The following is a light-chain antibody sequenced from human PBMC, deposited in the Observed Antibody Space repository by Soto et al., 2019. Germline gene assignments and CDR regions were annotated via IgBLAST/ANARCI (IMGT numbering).Light chain of an antibody. CDR2: EVN. CDR1: SSDVGGYNF. Sequence: QSALTHPPFASGSPGQSVTISCTGTSSDVGGYNFVSWYHHHPGKAPKLMISEVNKRPSGVPDRFSGSKSGNTASLTVSGLQAEDEADYYCSSYAGSNSPVVFGGGTKLTVL. J-gene: IGLJ2*01. CDR3: SSYAGSNSPVV. V-gene: IGLV2-8*01.